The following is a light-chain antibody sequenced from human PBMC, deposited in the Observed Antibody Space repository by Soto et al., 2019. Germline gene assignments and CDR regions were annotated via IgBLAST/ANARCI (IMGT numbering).Light chain of an antibody. Sequence: QSALTQPASVSGSPGQSITISCTGTGSDVGGYNAVSWYQQHPGKAPKLMIYDVTNRPSGASNRFSGSKSGNTASLTISGLQAEGEADYYCGSYATGGAYVFGTGTKVTV. CDR3: GSYATGGAYV. CDR2: DVT. J-gene: IGLJ1*01. CDR1: GSDVGGYNA. V-gene: IGLV2-14*01.